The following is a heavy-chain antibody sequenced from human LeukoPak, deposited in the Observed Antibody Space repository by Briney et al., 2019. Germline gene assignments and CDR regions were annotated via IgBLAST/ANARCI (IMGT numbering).Heavy chain of an antibody. CDR2: IIPILGIA. CDR3: ARGSPQQYYDILTGYYIEAFDI. J-gene: IGHJ3*02. V-gene: IGHV1-69*02. Sequence: SVKVSCKASGGTFSSYTISWVRQAPGQGLEWMGRIIPILGIANYAQKFQGRVTITADKSTSTAYMELSSLRSEDTAVYYCARGSPQQYYDILTGYYIEAFDIWGQGTMVTVSS. CDR1: GGTFSSYT. D-gene: IGHD3-9*01.